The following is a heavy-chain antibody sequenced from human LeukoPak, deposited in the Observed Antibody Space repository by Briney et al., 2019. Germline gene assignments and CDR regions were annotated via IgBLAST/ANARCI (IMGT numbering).Heavy chain of an antibody. J-gene: IGHJ4*02. V-gene: IGHV1-18*01. CDR1: GGTFSSYA. Sequence: ASVRVSCKASGGTFSSYAISWVREAPGEGVEWMGWISAYKGNTNYAQKLQGRVTMTTDTSTSTAYMELSSLRSEDPAVYYCARDITYYYDSSGYYYWGQGTLVTVSS. CDR3: ARDITYYYDSSGYYY. D-gene: IGHD3-22*01. CDR2: ISAYKGNT.